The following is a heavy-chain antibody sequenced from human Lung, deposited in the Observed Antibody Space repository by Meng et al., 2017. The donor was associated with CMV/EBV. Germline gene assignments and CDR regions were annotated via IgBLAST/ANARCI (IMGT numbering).Heavy chain of an antibody. D-gene: IGHD1-1*01. Sequence: SXTXSLXXAVYGGSFSGYYWSWIRQPPGKGLEWIGEINHSGSTNYNPSLKSRVTISVDTSKNQFSLKLSSVPAADTAVYYCARGRPKAVQAGGYFDYWGQGXLVTVSS. V-gene: IGHV4-34*01. CDR3: ARGRPKAVQAGGYFDY. J-gene: IGHJ4*02. CDR2: INHSGST. CDR1: GGSFSGYY.